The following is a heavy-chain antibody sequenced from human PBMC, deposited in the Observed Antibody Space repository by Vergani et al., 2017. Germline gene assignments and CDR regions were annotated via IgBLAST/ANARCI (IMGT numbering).Heavy chain of an antibody. CDR1: GYTFTSYD. D-gene: IGHD3-3*01. CDR2: MNPNSGNT. CDR3: ARGRAPFGVVPFDY. V-gene: IGHV1-8*01. J-gene: IGHJ4*02. Sequence: QVQLVQSGAAVKKPGASVKVSCKASGYTFTSYDINWVRQATGQGLEWMGWMNPNSGNTGYAQKFQGRVTMTRNTSISTAYMELSSLRSEDTAVYYCARGRAPFGVVPFDYWGQGTLVTVSS.